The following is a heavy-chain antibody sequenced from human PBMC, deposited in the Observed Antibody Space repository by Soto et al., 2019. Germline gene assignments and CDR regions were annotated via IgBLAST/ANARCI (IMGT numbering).Heavy chain of an antibody. J-gene: IGHJ4*02. CDR1: GFTFSSYS. CDR3: AREMAAVNYFDY. V-gene: IGHV3-48*01. Sequence: GGSLRLPCAASGFTFSSYSMNWVRQAPGKGLEWVSYISSSSSTIYYADSVKGRFTISRDNAKNSLYLQMNSLRAKDTAVYYCAREMAAVNYFDYWGQGTLVTSPQ. CDR2: ISSSSSTI. D-gene: IGHD2-15*01.